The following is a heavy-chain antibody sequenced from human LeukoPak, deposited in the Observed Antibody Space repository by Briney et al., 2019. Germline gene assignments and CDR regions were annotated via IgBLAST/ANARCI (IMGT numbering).Heavy chain of an antibody. CDR2: INPNSGGT. V-gene: IGHV1-2*02. J-gene: IGHJ4*02. Sequence: ASVRVSCKASRYTFTGYYMHWVRQAPGQGLEWMGWINPNSGGTNYAQKFQGRVTMTRDTSISTAYMELTRLRSDDTAVYYCARGQIQLLLLPNDSGQRTLATVSS. CDR3: ARGQIQLLLLPND. CDR1: RYTFTGYY. D-gene: IGHD5-18*01.